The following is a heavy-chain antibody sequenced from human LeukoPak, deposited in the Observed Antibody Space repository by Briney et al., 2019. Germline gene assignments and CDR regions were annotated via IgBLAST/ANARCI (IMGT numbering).Heavy chain of an antibody. CDR1: GFTFSSYG. CDR2: IRYDGSNK. V-gene: IGHV3-30*02. J-gene: IGHJ4*02. CDR3: ATPYYYDSSGPFVY. Sequence: GGSLRLSCAASGFTFSSYGMHWVRQAPGKGLEWVAFIRYDGSNKYYADSVKGRFTISRDNSKNTLYLQMNSLRAEDTAVYYCATPYYYDSSGPFVYWGQGTLVTVSS. D-gene: IGHD3-22*01.